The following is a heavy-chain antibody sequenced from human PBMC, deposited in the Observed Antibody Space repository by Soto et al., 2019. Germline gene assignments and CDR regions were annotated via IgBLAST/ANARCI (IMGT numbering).Heavy chain of an antibody. V-gene: IGHV4-34*01. CDR3: GPRGAVADPRGY. D-gene: IGHD6-19*01. CDR1: GGSFSDFY. CDR2: INHSGNT. J-gene: IGHJ4*02. Sequence: QVQLQQWGAGLLKPSETLSLTCAVYGGSFSDFYWTWIRQLPGKGLEWIGEINHSGNTNYNPSLKSRVAISVDTSKNQVSLNLDSVTAADTAVYYCGPRGAVADPRGYWGQGTLVTVSS.